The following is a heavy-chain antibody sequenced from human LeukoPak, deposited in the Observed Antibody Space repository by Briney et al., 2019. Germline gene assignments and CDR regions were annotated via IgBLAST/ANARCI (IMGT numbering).Heavy chain of an antibody. CDR1: GGSISSSSYY. D-gene: IGHD1-26*01. Sequence: SETLSLTCTVSGGSISSSSYYWGWIRQPPGKGLEWIGSIYYSGNTYYNPSLKSRVTISVDTSKNQFSLKLSSVTAADTAVYYCARLGSYSDYWGQGTLVTVSS. CDR2: IYYSGNT. J-gene: IGHJ4*02. CDR3: ARLGSYSDY. V-gene: IGHV4-39*01.